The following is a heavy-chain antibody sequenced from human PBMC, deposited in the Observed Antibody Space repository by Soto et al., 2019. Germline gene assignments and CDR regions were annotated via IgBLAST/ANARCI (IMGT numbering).Heavy chain of an antibody. V-gene: IGHV1-18*01. Sequence: ASVKVSCKASGYTFTSYGISWVRQAPGQGLEWMGWISAYNGNTNYAQKLQGRVTMTTDTSTSTAYMELRSLRSDDTAVYYCARFTDPGYSSSSYLDWGQGTLVTVSS. CDR1: GYTFTSYG. J-gene: IGHJ4*02. D-gene: IGHD6-13*01. CDR2: ISAYNGNT. CDR3: ARFTDPGYSSSSYLD.